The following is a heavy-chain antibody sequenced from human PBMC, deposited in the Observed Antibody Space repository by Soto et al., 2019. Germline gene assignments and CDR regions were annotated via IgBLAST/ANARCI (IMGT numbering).Heavy chain of an antibody. J-gene: IGHJ4*02. Sequence: EVQLVESGGGLVKPGGSLRLSCAASGFSFSHASMNWVRQAPGGGLEWVGRIKSKTDGGTTDYAAPMKGRFTISRDYSKDTLYLQMTSLKTEDAAVYYCSGEFFDFWVQGTLVTVSS. D-gene: IGHD2-21*01. CDR1: GFSFSHAS. CDR2: IKSKTDGGTT. CDR3: SGEFFDF. V-gene: IGHV3-15*07.